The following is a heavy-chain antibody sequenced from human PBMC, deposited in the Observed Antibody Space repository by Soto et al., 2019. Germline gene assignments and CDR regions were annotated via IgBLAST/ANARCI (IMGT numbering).Heavy chain of an antibody. V-gene: IGHV3-33*01. CDR2: IWYDGSNK. CDR3: ARQRFRPFIAAAGTGHNWFDP. D-gene: IGHD6-13*01. Sequence: GGSLRLSCAASGFTFSSYGMHWVRQAPGKGLEWVAVIWYDGSNKYYADSVKGRFTISRDNSKNTLYLQMNSLRAEDTAVYYCARQRFRPFIAAAGTGHNWFDPWGQGTLVTVSS. J-gene: IGHJ5*02. CDR1: GFTFSSYG.